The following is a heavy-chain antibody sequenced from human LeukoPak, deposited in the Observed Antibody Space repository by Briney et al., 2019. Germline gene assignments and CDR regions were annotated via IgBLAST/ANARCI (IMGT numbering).Heavy chain of an antibody. Sequence: GGSLRLSCAASGFTFSTYAMSWVRQAPGKGLEWVSAISGSGGTTYYADSVKGRFTISRDNAKNSLYLQMNSLRDEDTAVYYCARSTYCGGDCYPALGYWGQGTPVTVSS. D-gene: IGHD2-21*02. J-gene: IGHJ4*02. CDR2: ISGSGGTT. V-gene: IGHV3-23*01. CDR1: GFTFSTYA. CDR3: ARSTYCGGDCYPALGY.